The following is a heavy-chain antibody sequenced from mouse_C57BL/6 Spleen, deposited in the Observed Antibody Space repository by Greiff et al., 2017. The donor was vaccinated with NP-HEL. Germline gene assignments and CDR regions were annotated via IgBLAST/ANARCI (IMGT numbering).Heavy chain of an antibody. Sequence: EVKLVESGGGLVQPGGSMKLSCVASGFTFSNYWMNWVRQSPEKGLEWVAQIRLKSDNYATHYAESVKGRFTISRDDSKSSVYLQMNNLRAEDTGIYYCTGPPSTMVTTRGSYWGQGTLVTVSA. CDR1: GFTFSNYW. V-gene: IGHV6-3*01. J-gene: IGHJ3*01. CDR2: IRLKSDNYAT. CDR3: TGPPSTMVTTRGSY. D-gene: IGHD2-2*01.